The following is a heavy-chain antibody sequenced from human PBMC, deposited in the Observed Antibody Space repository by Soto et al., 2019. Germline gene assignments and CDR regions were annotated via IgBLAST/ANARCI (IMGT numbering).Heavy chain of an antibody. CDR1: GYASVSYA. J-gene: IGHJ4*02. CDR2: INAGVGGT. Sequence: QVQLVQSGPEMMQPGASVKISCKPSGYASVSYAMHWVRQVHGQVYEWLGWINAGVGGTMYSERFQGRVKITRDTSANTVYLELNALTSEDTAVYYCAREVPGITSFDYWGQGTLVIVS. V-gene: IGHV1-3*01. D-gene: IGHD3-10*01. CDR3: AREVPGITSFDY.